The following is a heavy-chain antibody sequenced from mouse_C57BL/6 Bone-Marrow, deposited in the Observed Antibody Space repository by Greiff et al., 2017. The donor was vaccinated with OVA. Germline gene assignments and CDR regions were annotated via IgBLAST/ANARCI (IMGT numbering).Heavy chain of an antibody. V-gene: IGHV1-59*01. CDR1: GYTFTSYW. CDR2: IDPSDSYT. CDR3: ARRRFAY. J-gene: IGHJ3*01. Sequence: VKLQQPGAELVRPGTSVKLSCKASGYTFTSYWMHWVKQRPGQGLEWIGVIDPSDSYTNYNQKFKGKATLTVDTSSSTAYMQLSSLTSEDSAVYYCARRRFAYWGQGTLVTVSA.